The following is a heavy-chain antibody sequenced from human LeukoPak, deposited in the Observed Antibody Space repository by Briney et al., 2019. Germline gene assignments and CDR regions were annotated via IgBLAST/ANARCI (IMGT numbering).Heavy chain of an antibody. V-gene: IGHV3-30*18. J-gene: IGHJ4*02. CDR2: MSYDGSNK. Sequence: GGSLRLSCAASGFTFSSYEMNWVRQAPGKGLEWVAVMSYDGSNKYYADSVKGRFTISRDNSKNTLYLQMNSLRAEDTAVYYCAKLVVPAAQYDYWGQGTLVTVSS. D-gene: IGHD2-2*01. CDR1: GFTFSSYE. CDR3: AKLVVPAAQYDY.